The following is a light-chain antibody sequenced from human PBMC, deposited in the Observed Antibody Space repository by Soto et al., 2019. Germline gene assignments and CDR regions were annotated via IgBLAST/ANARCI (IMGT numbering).Light chain of an antibody. Sequence: EIVLTQSPGTLSLSPGERATLSCRASQSVSINLACYQQKPGQAPRLLIYDASNRATGIPDRFGGSGSGTDFTLTISRLEPEDFAVYYCQQYGSSGTFGQGTKVDIK. CDR3: QQYGSSGT. J-gene: IGKJ1*01. V-gene: IGKV3-20*01. CDR1: QSVSIN. CDR2: DAS.